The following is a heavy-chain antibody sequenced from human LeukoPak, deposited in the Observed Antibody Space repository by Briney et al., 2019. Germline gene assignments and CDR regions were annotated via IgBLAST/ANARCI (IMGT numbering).Heavy chain of an antibody. CDR1: GGTFSSYA. Sequence: SVKVSCKASGGTFSSYAINWVRQAPGQGLEWMGGIIPIFGTANYAQKFQGRVTITADESTSTAYMELSSLRSEDTAVYYCARDSYSSSWYPNWFDPWGQGTLVTVSS. CDR3: ARDSYSSSWYPNWFDP. J-gene: IGHJ5*02. V-gene: IGHV1-69*13. D-gene: IGHD6-13*01. CDR2: IIPIFGTA.